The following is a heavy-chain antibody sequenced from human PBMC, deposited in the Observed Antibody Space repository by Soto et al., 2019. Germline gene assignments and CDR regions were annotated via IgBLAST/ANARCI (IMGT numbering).Heavy chain of an antibody. CDR1: GFTFSDYA. V-gene: IGHV3-30*18. J-gene: IGHJ4*02. CDR3: AKGGRQWLVTSDFNY. CDR2: VSHDGRNT. D-gene: IGHD6-19*01. Sequence: VQLVESGGGVVQPGRSLQLSCAASGFTFSDYAMHWVRQAPGKGLEWVAVVSHDGRNTHYADSVKGRFTISRDSSKNTVSLEMSSLRAEDTAVYYCAKGGRQWLVTSDFNYWGQGSLVTVSS.